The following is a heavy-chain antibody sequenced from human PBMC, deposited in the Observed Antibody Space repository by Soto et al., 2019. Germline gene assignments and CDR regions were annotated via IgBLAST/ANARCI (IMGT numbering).Heavy chain of an antibody. Sequence: QVYLLQSGAEVKKVGASVTVSCKTSGYTFSAYYVHWARRAPGRGFQWLGWINPSNEVTTFSEFFQGRITMTRDTPTNTVHMELNRLTSDDTAVYYCMRGGWGDSPIDYWGQGTQVTVSS. CDR1: GYTFSAYY. J-gene: IGHJ4*02. V-gene: IGHV1-2*02. CDR3: MRGGWGDSPIDY. D-gene: IGHD1-26*01. CDR2: INPSNEVT.